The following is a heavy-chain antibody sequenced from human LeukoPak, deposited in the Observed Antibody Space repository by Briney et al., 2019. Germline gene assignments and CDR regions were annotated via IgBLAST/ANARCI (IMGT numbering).Heavy chain of an antibody. D-gene: IGHD3-3*01. CDR2: MNPNSGNT. CDR1: GYTFTSYD. V-gene: IGHV1-8*01. Sequence: GASVKVSCKASGYTFTSYDINWVRQATGQGLEWMGGMNPNSGNTGDAQKFQGRVTMTRNTSISTAYMELSSLRSEDTAVYYCARGLWYYDFWSGYYPLDYWGQGTLVTVSS. J-gene: IGHJ4*02. CDR3: ARGLWYYDFWSGYYPLDY.